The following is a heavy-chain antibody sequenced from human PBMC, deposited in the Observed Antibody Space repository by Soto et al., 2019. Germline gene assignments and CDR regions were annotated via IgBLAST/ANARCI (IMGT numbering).Heavy chain of an antibody. D-gene: IGHD6-13*01. J-gene: IGHJ5*02. V-gene: IGHV1-69*13. CDR1: GGTFSSYA. Sequence: GASLNVSCKASGGTFSSYAISWVRQAPGQGLEWMGGIIPIFGTANYAQKFQGRVTITADESTSTAYMELSSLRSEDTAVYYCARDPGLAPGLLAAAGKVWFDPWGQGTLVTVSS. CDR3: ARDPGLAPGLLAAAGKVWFDP. CDR2: IIPIFGTA.